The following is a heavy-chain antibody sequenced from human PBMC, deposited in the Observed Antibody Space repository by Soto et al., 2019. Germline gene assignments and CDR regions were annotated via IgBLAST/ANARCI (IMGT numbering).Heavy chain of an antibody. V-gene: IGHV3-9*01. CDR2: IGWNSGSI. CDR1: GFTFDDYA. J-gene: IGHJ4*03. D-gene: IGHD5-12*01. Sequence: EVQLVESGGGLVQPGGSLRLSCAASGFTFDDYAMHWVRQAPGKGLEWVSGIGWNSGSIGYADSVKGRFTISRDNAKNSLYLQMNSLRAEDSAFYYCAKGKKHSGYYWGYFDYWGQGTLVTVSS. CDR3: AKGKKHSGYYWGYFDY.